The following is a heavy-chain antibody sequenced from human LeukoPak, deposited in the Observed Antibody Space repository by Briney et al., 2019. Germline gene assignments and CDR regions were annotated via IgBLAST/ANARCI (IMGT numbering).Heavy chain of an antibody. D-gene: IGHD6-13*01. CDR1: GGSISSYY. J-gene: IGHJ5*02. CDR3: ARDSSSSWYGPNWFDP. CDR2: IYYSGSN. V-gene: IGHV4-59*01. Sequence: SETLSLTCTVSGGSISSYYWSWLRQPPGKGREGVGYIYYSGSNNYNHSLKSRVTISVDTSKNQFSLKLSSVTAADTAVYYCARDSSSSWYGPNWFDPWGQGTLVTVSS.